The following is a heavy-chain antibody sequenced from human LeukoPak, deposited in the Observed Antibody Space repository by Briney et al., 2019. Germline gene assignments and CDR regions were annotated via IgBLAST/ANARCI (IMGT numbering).Heavy chain of an antibody. CDR3: ARDGWGSSGYEYYFDY. Sequence: PGGSLRLSCAASGFTFSSYWMSWVRQAPGKGLEWVANIKQDGSEKYYVDSVKGRFTISRDNAKNSLYLQMNSLRAEDTAVYYCARDGWGSSGYEYYFDYWGQGTLVTVSS. CDR2: IKQDGSEK. D-gene: IGHD3-22*01. J-gene: IGHJ4*02. V-gene: IGHV3-7*03. CDR1: GFTFSSYW.